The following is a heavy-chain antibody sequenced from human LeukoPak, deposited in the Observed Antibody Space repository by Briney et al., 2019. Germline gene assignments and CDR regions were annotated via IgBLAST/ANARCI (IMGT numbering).Heavy chain of an antibody. D-gene: IGHD6-6*01. CDR3: ARRAIAARAGGGFDY. Sequence: SETLSLTCTVSGGSISSYYWSWIRQPPGKGLEWIGEINHSGSTNYNPSLKSRVTISVDTSKNQFSLKLSSVTAADTAVYYCARRAIAARAGGGFDYWGQGTLVTVSS. CDR1: GGSISSYY. V-gene: IGHV4-34*01. J-gene: IGHJ4*02. CDR2: INHSGST.